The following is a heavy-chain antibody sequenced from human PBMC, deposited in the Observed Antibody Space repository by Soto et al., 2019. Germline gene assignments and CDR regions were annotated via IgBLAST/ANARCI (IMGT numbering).Heavy chain of an antibody. Sequence: ASETLSLTCTVSGGSLSDYSSSHYWSWIRQPAGKGLEWVGRVSTSGHPTYSPSLKSRVTMSLDTSKNQFSLTVNSVTAADTAMYYCAVETVGGSPGDCWGQGTLVTVSS. CDR1: GGSLSDYSSSHY. CDR3: AVETVGGSPGDC. D-gene: IGHD1-26*01. V-gene: IGHV4-4*07. J-gene: IGHJ1*01. CDR2: VSTSGHP.